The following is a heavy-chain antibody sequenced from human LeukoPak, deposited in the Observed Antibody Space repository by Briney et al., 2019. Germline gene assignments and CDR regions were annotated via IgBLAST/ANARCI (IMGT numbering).Heavy chain of an antibody. J-gene: IGHJ4*02. D-gene: IGHD6-19*01. CDR3: ARWGGIAVAQVQDASGDY. V-gene: IGHV4-61*02. CDR1: GGSINSGTYY. Sequence: SQTLSLTCTVSGGSINSGTYYWSWIRQPAGKGLEWIGRIYPSGTTNYNPSLKSRVTISVDTSKNQFSLKLSSVTAADTAVYYCARWGGIAVAQVQDASGDYWGQGTLVTVSS. CDR2: IYPSGTT.